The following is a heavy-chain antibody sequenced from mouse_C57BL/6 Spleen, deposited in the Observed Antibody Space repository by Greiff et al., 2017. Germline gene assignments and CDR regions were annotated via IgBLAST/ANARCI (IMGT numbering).Heavy chain of an antibody. CDR1: GYTFTSYW. CDR2: IDPSDSYT. CDR3: ARSVITTVEGYFGY. J-gene: IGHJ2*01. D-gene: IGHD1-1*01. V-gene: IGHV1-69*01. Sequence: VQLQQPGAALVMPGASVKLSCKASGYTFTSYWMHWVKQRPGQGLEWIGEIDPSDSYTNYNQKFKGKSTLTVDKSSSTAYMQLSSLSSEDSAVYYCARSVITTVEGYFGYWGQGTTHTVSS.